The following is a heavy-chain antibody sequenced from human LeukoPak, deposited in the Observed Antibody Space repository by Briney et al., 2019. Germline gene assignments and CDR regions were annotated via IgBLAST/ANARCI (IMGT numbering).Heavy chain of an antibody. Sequence: PGGSLRLSCAASGFTFSNAWMTWIRQAPGKGLEWVGRIISKTDGGTTEYAAPVKGRFTISRDDSKDTLYLQMNSLKTEDTAVYYCTTGGYGGQFDYWGQGTLVTVSS. CDR2: IISKTDGGTT. J-gene: IGHJ4*02. V-gene: IGHV3-15*01. CDR1: GFTFSNAW. D-gene: IGHD5-12*01. CDR3: TTGGYGGQFDY.